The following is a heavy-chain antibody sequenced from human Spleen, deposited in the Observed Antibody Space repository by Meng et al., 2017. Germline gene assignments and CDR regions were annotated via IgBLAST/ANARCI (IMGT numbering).Heavy chain of an antibody. CDR2: IVVGSGNT. J-gene: IGHJ4*02. Sequence: SVKVSCKASGFTFTSSAMQWVRQARGQRLEWIGWIVVGSGNTNYAQKFQDRVTITSDESTSTVYMELTRLTSEDTAVYFCSRKAGNCISTTCYSLDYWGQGTLVTVSS. CDR1: GFTFTSSA. CDR3: SRKAGNCISTTCYSLDY. V-gene: IGHV1-58*02. D-gene: IGHD2-2*01.